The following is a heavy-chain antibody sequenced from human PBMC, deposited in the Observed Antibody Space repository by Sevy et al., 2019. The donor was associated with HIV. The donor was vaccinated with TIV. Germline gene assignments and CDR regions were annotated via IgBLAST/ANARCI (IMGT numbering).Heavy chain of an antibody. CDR1: GFTFSNFG. J-gene: IGHJ4*02. CDR3: AKDLAGPGRRYFDY. V-gene: IGHV3-30*02. D-gene: IGHD6-13*01. CDR2: IRYDGSDK. Sequence: GGSLRLSCSASGFTFSNFGMHWVRQVPGKGLEWVTFIRYDGSDKYYAASVKGRFTISRDDSKNTLYLQMDSLRAEDTAIYYCAKDLAGPGRRYFDYWGQGTQVTVSS.